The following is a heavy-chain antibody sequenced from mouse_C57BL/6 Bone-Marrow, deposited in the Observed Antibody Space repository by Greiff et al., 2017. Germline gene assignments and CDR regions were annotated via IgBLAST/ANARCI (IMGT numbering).Heavy chain of an antibody. D-gene: IGHD1-1*01. CDR3: TNYGSRFAY. J-gene: IGHJ3*01. CDR2: IDPENGDT. Sequence: VQLQQSGAELVRPGASVKLSCTASGFNIKDDYMHWVKQRPEQGLEWIGWIDPENGDTESASKFQGKATITADTSSNTAYLQLSSLTSEDTAVYYCTNYGSRFAYWGQGTLVTVSA. CDR1: GFNIKDDY. V-gene: IGHV14-4*01.